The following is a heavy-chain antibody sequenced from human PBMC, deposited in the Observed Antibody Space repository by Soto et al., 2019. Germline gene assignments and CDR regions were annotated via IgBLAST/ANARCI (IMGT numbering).Heavy chain of an antibody. Sequence: SETLSLTCTVSVGSISSSSYYWGWIRQPPGKGLEWIGSIFYSGSTYYNPSLKGRVTISVDTSKSQFSLKLSSVTAADTAVYYCARHLTYCSAGSCYSDFPYYGMDVWGQGTTVTVSS. J-gene: IGHJ6*02. D-gene: IGHD2-15*01. CDR1: VGSISSSSYY. CDR3: ARHLTYCSAGSCYSDFPYYGMDV. V-gene: IGHV4-39*01. CDR2: IFYSGST.